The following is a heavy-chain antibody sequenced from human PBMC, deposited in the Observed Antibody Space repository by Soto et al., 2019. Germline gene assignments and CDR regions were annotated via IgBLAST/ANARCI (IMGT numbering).Heavy chain of an antibody. Sequence: QVQLQESGPGLVKPSQTLSLTCSVSGDSISSSDSYWSLIRQAPGKGLEWIGYINSSGRAYYKPSLKSRVSISIDTSTNQCALRLTSVTVADTAVYFCARFSTLGKDYGVDVWGQGTTVTVSS. J-gene: IGHJ6*02. CDR3: ARFSTLGKDYGVDV. CDR1: GDSISSSDSY. V-gene: IGHV4-30-4*01. CDR2: INSSGRA. D-gene: IGHD2-2*01.